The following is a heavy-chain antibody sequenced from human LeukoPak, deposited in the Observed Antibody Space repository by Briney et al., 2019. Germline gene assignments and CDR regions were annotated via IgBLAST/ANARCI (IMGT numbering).Heavy chain of an antibody. D-gene: IGHD3-3*01. CDR1: GFTFSNAW. V-gene: IGHV3-15*01. J-gene: IGHJ5*02. Sequence: GGSLRLSCAASGFTFSNAWMSWVRQAPGKGLEWVGRIKSKTDGGTTDYAAPVKGRFTISRDDSKNTLYLQMNSLKTEDTAVYYCTTERFLEWDNWFDPWAREPWSPSPQ. CDR3: TTERFLEWDNWFDP. CDR2: IKSKTDGGTT.